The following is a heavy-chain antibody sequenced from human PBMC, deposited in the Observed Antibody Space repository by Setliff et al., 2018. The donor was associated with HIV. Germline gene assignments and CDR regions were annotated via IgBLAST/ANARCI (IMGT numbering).Heavy chain of an antibody. J-gene: IGHJ4*02. CDR2: IWFDGNKK. CDR3: ARDDSWRFDS. V-gene: IGHV3-33*08. D-gene: IGHD6-13*01. Sequence: SLRLSCAAPGFRFRSYGMHWVRQAPGKGLEWVAIIWFDGNKKYYADSVKGRFTISRDNSKNTLFLQMNSLIVKDTATYYCARDDSWRFDSWGQGTLVTVSS. CDR1: GFRFRSYG.